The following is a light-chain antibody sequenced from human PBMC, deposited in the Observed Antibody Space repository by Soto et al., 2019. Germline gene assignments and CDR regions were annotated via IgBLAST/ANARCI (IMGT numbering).Light chain of an antibody. CDR1: QSVSSK. CDR3: QQRTNWQST. Sequence: ETVMTQSPATLSVSPWESATLSCRASQSVSSKLAWYQQKPGQAPRLLIHGASSRATGIPDRISGSGSGTDVTLAISRLEPEDFAVYECQQRTNWQSTFGGGTKVDIK. V-gene: IGKV3D-20*02. CDR2: GAS. J-gene: IGKJ4*01.